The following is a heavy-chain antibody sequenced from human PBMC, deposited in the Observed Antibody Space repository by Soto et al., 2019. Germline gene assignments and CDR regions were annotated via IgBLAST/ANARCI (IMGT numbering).Heavy chain of an antibody. CDR3: ARARRYSSSWFWFDP. V-gene: IGHV4-31*03. J-gene: IGHJ5*02. CDR1: GGAINGGVFY. D-gene: IGHD6-13*01. CDR2: IYYSGTT. Sequence: PSETLSLTCTVSGGAINGGVFYWSWIRQHPGKGLEWIGNIYYSGTTYYNPSLKSRLTMSVDTTSNQFSLKLTSVTAADTAVFYCARARRYSSSWFWFDPWGQGILVTVPS.